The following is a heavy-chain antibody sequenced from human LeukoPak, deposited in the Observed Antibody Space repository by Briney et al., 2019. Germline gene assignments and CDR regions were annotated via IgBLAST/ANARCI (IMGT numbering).Heavy chain of an antibody. CDR2: ISSSSSYI. CDR3: ARDLGQLVRLYY. D-gene: IGHD6-6*01. CDR1: GFTFSSYS. V-gene: IGHV3-21*01. Sequence: PGGSLRLSCAASGFTFSSYSMNWVRQALGKGLEWVSSISSSSSYIYYADSVKGRFTISRDNAKNSLYLQMNSLRAEDTAVYYCARDLGQLVRLYYWGQGTLVTSPQ. J-gene: IGHJ4*02.